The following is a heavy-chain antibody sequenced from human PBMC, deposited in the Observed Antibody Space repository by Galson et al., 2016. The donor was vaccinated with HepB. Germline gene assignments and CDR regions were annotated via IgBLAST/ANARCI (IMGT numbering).Heavy chain of an antibody. CDR3: AREGDSGSSHHYYYAMDV. Sequence: SLRLSCAASGFTVSNNYMNWVRQAPGKGLEWVSTLYGAGDTYYADSVKGRFIIPRDNSKNTLYHQMNSLRAEDTAVYYCAREGDSGSSHHYYYAMDVWGQGTTVTVSS. J-gene: IGHJ6*02. CDR1: GFTVSNNY. D-gene: IGHD3-10*01. V-gene: IGHV3-53*01. CDR2: LYGAGDT.